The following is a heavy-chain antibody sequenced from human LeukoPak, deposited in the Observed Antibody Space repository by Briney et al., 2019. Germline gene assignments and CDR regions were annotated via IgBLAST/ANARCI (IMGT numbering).Heavy chain of an antibody. V-gene: IGHV4-38-2*01. Sequence: PSETLSLTCAVSGYSISSGYYWGWIRRPPGKGLEWVGSIYHSGSTYYNPSLKSRVTISVDTSKNQFSLKLSSVTAADTAVYYCASLEQTYYYDSSGYYFDYWGQGTLVTVSS. J-gene: IGHJ4*02. CDR2: IYHSGST. CDR1: GYSISSGYY. CDR3: ASLEQTYYYDSSGYYFDY. D-gene: IGHD3-22*01.